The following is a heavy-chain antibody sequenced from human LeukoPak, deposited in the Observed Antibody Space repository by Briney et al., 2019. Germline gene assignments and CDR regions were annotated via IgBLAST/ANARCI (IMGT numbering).Heavy chain of an antibody. Sequence: PSETLSLTCTDYGGSFSGYYWSWIRQPPGKGLEWIGEINHSGSTNYNPSLKSRVTISVDTSKNQFSLKLSSVTAADTAVYYCARGDRRYGIDYWGQGTLVTVSS. D-gene: IGHD5-18*01. CDR2: INHSGST. CDR3: ARGDRRYGIDY. V-gene: IGHV4-34*01. J-gene: IGHJ4*02. CDR1: GGSFSGYY.